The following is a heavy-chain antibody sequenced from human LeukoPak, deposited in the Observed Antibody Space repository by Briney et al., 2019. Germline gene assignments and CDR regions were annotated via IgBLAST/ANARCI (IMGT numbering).Heavy chain of an antibody. CDR1: GYTLTELS. CDR3: ATDQKLPDTNPLTFGELYY. CDR2: FDPEDGET. V-gene: IGHV1-24*01. J-gene: IGHJ4*02. D-gene: IGHD3-10*01. Sequence: GASVKVSCKVSGYTLTELSMHWVRQAPGKGFEWMGGFDPEDGETIYAQKFQGRVTMTEDTSTDTAYMELSSLRSEDTAVYYCATDQKLPDTNPLTFGELYYWGQGTLVTVSS.